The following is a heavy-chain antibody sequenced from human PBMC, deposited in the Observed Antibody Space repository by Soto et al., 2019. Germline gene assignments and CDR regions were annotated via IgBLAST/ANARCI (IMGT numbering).Heavy chain of an antibody. V-gene: IGHV4-39*01. CDR3: ARHTYSSGWFSDY. Sequence: SETLSLTCTVSDGSISSSSYYWGWIRQPPGKGLEWIGSIYYSGSTYYNPSLKSRVTTSVDTSKNQFSLKLSSVTAADTAVYYCARHTYSSGWFSDYWGQGTLVTVSS. J-gene: IGHJ4*02. CDR1: DGSISSSSYY. CDR2: IYYSGST. D-gene: IGHD6-19*01.